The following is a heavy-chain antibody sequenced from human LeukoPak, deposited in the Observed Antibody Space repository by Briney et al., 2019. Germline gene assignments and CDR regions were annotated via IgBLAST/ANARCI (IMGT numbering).Heavy chain of an antibody. CDR3: AKTPSYYYDSSGFYSPFDY. J-gene: IGHJ4*02. V-gene: IGHV3-23*01. CDR1: GFTFSSYA. Sequence: GGSLRLSCAASGFTFSSYAMNWVRQAPGKGLEWVSAISGSGGSTNYADSVKGQFTISRDNSKNTLYLQMNSLRAEDTAVYYCAKTPSYYYDSSGFYSPFDYWGQGTLVTVSS. D-gene: IGHD3-22*01. CDR2: ISGSGGST.